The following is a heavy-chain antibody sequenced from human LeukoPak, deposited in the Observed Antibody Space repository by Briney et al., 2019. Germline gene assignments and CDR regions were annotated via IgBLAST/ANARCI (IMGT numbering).Heavy chain of an antibody. CDR2: IYYSGST. D-gene: IGHD3-3*01. J-gene: IGHJ3*02. V-gene: IGHV4-59*01. Sequence: SETLSLTCTVSGGSISSYYWSWIRQPPGKGLEWIGYIYYSGSTNYNPSLKSRVTISVDTSKNQFSLKLSSVTAADTAVYYCARGPYYDFWSGYPHAFDIWGQGTMVTVSS. CDR1: GGSISSYY. CDR3: ARGPYYDFWSGYPHAFDI.